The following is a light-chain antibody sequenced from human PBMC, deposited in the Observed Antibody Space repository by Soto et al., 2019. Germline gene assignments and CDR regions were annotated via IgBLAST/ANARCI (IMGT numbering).Light chain of an antibody. J-gene: IGLJ1*01. CDR2: EVS. CDR3: SSYTSSSTPYV. CDR1: SSDVGGYKY. V-gene: IGLV2-14*01. Sequence: QSALTQPASVSGSPGQSITISCTGTSSDVGGYKYVSWYQQHTGKAPKRMIYEVSNRPSGVSNRFSGSKSGNTASLTISGLQAEDEADYYCSSYTSSSTPYVFVTGTKLTVL.